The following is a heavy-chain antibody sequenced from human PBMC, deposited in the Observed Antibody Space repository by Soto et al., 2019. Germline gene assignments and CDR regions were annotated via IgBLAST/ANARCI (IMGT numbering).Heavy chain of an antibody. CDR3: ARVGATGLYFDY. J-gene: IGHJ4*02. D-gene: IGHD1-26*01. V-gene: IGHV3-9*01. CDR2: ISWNSGSI. CDR1: GFTFDDYA. Sequence: ESGGGLVQPGRSLRLSCAASGFTFDDYAMHWVRQAPGKGLEWVSGISWNSGSIGYADSVKGRFTISRDNAKNSLYLQMNSLRAEDTALYYCARVGATGLYFDYWGQGTLVTVSS.